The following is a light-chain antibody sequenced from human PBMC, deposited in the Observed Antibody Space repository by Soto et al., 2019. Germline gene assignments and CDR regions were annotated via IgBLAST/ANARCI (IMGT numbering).Light chain of an antibody. J-gene: IGLJ1*01. V-gene: IGLV2-14*01. CDR2: EVT. CDR3: NSYTTLSNRV. Sequence: QSVLIQPPSVSGSPGQSVTISCTGTSSDVGSYDYVSWYQQHPGTVPKLLIYEVTNRPSGVSNRFSGSKSGNTASLTISGLQAEDEANYYCNSYTTLSNRVFGTGTKVTVL. CDR1: SSDVGSYDY.